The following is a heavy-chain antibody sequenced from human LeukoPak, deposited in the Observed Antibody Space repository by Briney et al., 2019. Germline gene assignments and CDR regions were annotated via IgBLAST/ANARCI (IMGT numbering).Heavy chain of an antibody. J-gene: IGHJ5*02. V-gene: IGHV1-8*01. Sequence: ASVTVSCKASGYTFTSYDINWVRQATGQGLEWMGWMNPNSGNTGYAQKFQGRVTMTRNASISTAYMELSSLRSEDTAVYYCARRRSGLRSANWFDPWGQGALVTVSS. CDR1: GYTFTSYD. D-gene: IGHD3-3*01. CDR2: MNPNSGNT. CDR3: ARRRSGLRSANWFDP.